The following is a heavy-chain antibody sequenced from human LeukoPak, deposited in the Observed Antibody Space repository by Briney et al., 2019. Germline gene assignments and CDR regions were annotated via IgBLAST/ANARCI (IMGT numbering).Heavy chain of an antibody. Sequence: SEALSLTCAVYGGSFSGYYWSWIRQPPGKGLEWIGYIYYSGSTNYNPSLKSRVTISVDTSKNQFSLKLSSVTAADTAVYYCARGRSSMVRGYYYYYMDVWGKGTTVTISS. D-gene: IGHD3-10*01. J-gene: IGHJ6*03. CDR2: IYYSGST. CDR3: ARGRSSMVRGYYYYYMDV. V-gene: IGHV4-59*01. CDR1: GGSFSGYY.